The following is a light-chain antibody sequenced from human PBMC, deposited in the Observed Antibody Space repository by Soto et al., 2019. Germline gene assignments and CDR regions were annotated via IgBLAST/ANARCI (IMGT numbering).Light chain of an antibody. V-gene: IGKV1-13*02. Sequence: AIQLTQSPSSLSASVGDRVTITCRASQGISSALAWYQQKPGKAPKLLIYDASSLESGVPSRFSGSGSGTDFTLTISCLQPEDFATYYCQQLGTFGQGTKLEIK. J-gene: IGKJ2*02. CDR3: QQLGT. CDR1: QGISSA. CDR2: DAS.